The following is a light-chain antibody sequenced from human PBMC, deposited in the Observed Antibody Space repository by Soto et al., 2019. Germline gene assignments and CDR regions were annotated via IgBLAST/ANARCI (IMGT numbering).Light chain of an antibody. CDR2: EVS. Sequence: QSVLTQPPSASGSPGQSVTISCTGTSGDVGGYNYVSWYQQHPGQAPKLVIYEVSERPSGVPDRFSGSKSGNTASLTVSGLQAEDEAIYYCSSYAGSPVVFGGGTKVTVL. V-gene: IGLV2-8*01. CDR3: SSYAGSPVV. J-gene: IGLJ2*01. CDR1: SGDVGGYNY.